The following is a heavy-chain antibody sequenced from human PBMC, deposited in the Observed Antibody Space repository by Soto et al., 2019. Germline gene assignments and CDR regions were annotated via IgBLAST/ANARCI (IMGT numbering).Heavy chain of an antibody. CDR2: IYYSGST. V-gene: IGHV4-39*01. J-gene: IGHJ4*02. CDR1: GGSFSDYY. CDR3: ASLSKWELLKLYYFDY. Sequence: SETLSLTCAVYGGSFSDYYWGWIRQPPGKGLEWIGSIYYSGSTYYNPSLKSRVTISVDTSKNQFSLKLSSVTAADTAVYYCASLSKWELLKLYYFDYWGQGTLVTVS. D-gene: IGHD1-26*01.